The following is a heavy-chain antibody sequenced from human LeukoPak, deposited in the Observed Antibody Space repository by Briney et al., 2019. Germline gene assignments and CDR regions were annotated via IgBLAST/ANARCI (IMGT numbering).Heavy chain of an antibody. CDR3: AREASIAVAEDYFDY. CDR2: IYYSGST. D-gene: IGHD6-19*01. V-gene: IGHV4-39*07. Sequence: SETLSLTCTVSGGSISSSSYYWGWIRQPPGKGLEWIGSIYYSGSTYYNPSLKSRVTISVDTSKNQFSLKLSSVTAADTAVYYCAREASIAVAEDYFDYWGQGTLVTVSS. J-gene: IGHJ4*02. CDR1: GGSISSSSYY.